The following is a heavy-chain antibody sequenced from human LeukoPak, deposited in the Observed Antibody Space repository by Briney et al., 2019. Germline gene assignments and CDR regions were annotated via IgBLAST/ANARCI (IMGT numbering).Heavy chain of an antibody. V-gene: IGHV1-69*13. CDR3: ARDGRYSSSSSPEYFQH. CDR1: GGTFSSYA. Sequence: SVKVSCKASGGTFSSYAISWVRQAPGQGREWMGGIIPIFCTANYAQKFQGRVTITADESTSTAYMELSSLRSEDTAVYYCARDGRYSSSSSPEYFQHWGQGTLVTVSS. CDR2: IIPIFCTA. D-gene: IGHD6-6*01. J-gene: IGHJ1*01.